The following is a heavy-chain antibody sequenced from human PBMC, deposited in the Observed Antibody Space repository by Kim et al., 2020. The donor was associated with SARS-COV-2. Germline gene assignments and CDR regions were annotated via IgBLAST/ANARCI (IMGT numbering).Heavy chain of an antibody. Sequence: GGSLRLSCAASGFTFNNYAMSWVRQAPGKGLEWVSAISGSGKNTFYADSVKGRFTISRDNSKNTLYLQMNSLRAEDTAVYYCGKDGGGWWASGCYSFDYWGQGTMVTVSS. CDR2: ISGSGKNT. CDR1: GFTFNNYA. J-gene: IGHJ4*01. D-gene: IGHD6-19*01. V-gene: IGHV3-23*01. CDR3: GKDGGGWWASGCYSFDY.